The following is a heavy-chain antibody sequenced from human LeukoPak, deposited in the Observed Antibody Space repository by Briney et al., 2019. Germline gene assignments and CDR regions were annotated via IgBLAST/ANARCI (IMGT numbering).Heavy chain of an antibody. D-gene: IGHD5-18*01. J-gene: IGHJ5*02. Sequence: PGGSLRLSCAASGFTFSSYSMNWVRQAPGKGLEWVSYISSSSSTIYYADSVKGRFTISRDNAKNSLYLQMNSLRAEDTAVYYCARGGLYSYGEEWFDPWGQGTLVTVSS. CDR2: ISSSSSTI. CDR3: ARGGLYSYGEEWFDP. CDR1: GFTFSSYS. V-gene: IGHV3-48*01.